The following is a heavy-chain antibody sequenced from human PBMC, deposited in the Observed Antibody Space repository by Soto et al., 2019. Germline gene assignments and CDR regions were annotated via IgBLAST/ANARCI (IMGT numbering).Heavy chain of an antibody. J-gene: IGHJ6*02. CDR1: GYSFTNYW. V-gene: IGHV5-51*01. Sequence: GESLKISCKGSGYSFTNYWIGWVRQMPGKGLEWMGIIYPGDSDTRYSPSFQGQVTISADKSISTAYLQWSSLKASDTAMYYCARLHTGRLYYYGMDVWGQGTTVTVSS. CDR2: IYPGDSDT. CDR3: ARLHTGRLYYYGMDV. D-gene: IGHD2-2*02.